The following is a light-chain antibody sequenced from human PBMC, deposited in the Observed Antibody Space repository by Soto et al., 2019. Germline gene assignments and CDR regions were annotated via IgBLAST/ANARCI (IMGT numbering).Light chain of an antibody. Sequence: DIQMTQSPSTLSSSIGDRVTITCRASQTISSWLAWYQQKPGKAPKLLIYEAFNLESGVPSRFSGSGSGTEYTLTILSLQPDDFATYYGEQYHSYPWTFGQGPKVAIK. CDR2: EAF. J-gene: IGKJ1*01. V-gene: IGKV1-5*03. CDR1: QTISSW. CDR3: EQYHSYPWT.